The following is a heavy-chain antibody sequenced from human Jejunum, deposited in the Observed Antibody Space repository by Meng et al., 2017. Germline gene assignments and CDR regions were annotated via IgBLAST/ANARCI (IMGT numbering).Heavy chain of an antibody. CDR3: ARGVNAGVDY. CDR2: MSPENGNT. CDR1: VSPFRILP. J-gene: IGHJ4*02. Sequence: LLLQSVSALPPPCSSFKFSCTASVSPFRILPLHWVLHAPEPWPDLLWWMSPENGNTAYAQKFQGRVTMNRDTSVSTAYMELSGLTSDDSGVYYCARGVNAGVDYWGQGTLVTVSS. D-gene: IGHD7-27*01. V-gene: IGHV1-8*01.